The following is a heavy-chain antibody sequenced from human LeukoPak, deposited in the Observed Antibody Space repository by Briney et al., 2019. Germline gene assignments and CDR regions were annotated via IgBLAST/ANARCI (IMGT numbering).Heavy chain of an antibody. D-gene: IGHD3-22*01. CDR1: GGSISSIIYY. CDR3: ARIYDNSGYQY. V-gene: IGHV4-39*07. Sequence: SGTLSLTCTVSGGSISSIIYYWGWIRQPPGKGLEWIGSFYYSGSTYYNPSLKGRVTISVDTSKNQFSLKLSSVTAGDTAVYYCARIYDNSGYQYWGQGTLVTVSS. CDR2: FYYSGST. J-gene: IGHJ4*02.